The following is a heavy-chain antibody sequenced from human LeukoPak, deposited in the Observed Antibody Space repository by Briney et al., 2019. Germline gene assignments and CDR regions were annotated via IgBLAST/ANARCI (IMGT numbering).Heavy chain of an antibody. D-gene: IGHD1-26*01. J-gene: IGHJ6*03. CDR1: GFTFSSYW. Sequence: PGGSLRLSCAASGFTFSSYWMHWVRQAPGKGLVWVSRINSDGSSTSYADSVKGRFTISRDNAKNTLYLQMNSLRAEDTAVYYCARARGIVGATRYYYYMDVWGKGTTVTISS. CDR2: INSDGSST. V-gene: IGHV3-74*01. CDR3: ARARGIVGATRYYYYMDV.